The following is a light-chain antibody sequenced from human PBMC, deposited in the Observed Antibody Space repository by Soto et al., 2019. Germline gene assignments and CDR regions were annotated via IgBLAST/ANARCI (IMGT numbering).Light chain of an antibody. CDR3: QQRHNRPIS. CDR2: DAF. Sequence: EIVSTQSPATLSVSPGERATRSCRASQSVRNLLAWYQQRPGQPPRLLIYDAFNRAPGIPARFSGGGSGTDFTLTISSLEPEDFGVYYCQQRHNRPISFGQGTRLEI. V-gene: IGKV3-11*01. J-gene: IGKJ5*01. CDR1: QSVRNL.